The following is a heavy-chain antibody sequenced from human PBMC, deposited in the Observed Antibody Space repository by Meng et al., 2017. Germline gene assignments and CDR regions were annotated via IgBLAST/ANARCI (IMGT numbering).Heavy chain of an antibody. CDR3: ARGGYSYGLWFDP. CDR2: IIPIVGTA. Sequence: QVQLVQSGAEWKKPGSWVKASCKASGGTFSSYAISWVRQAPGQGLEWMGGIIPIVGTANYAQKFQGRVTITADESTSTAYMELSSLRSEDTAVYYCARGGYSYGLWFDPWGQGTLVTVSS. V-gene: IGHV1-69*01. D-gene: IGHD5-18*01. J-gene: IGHJ5*02. CDR1: GGTFSSYA.